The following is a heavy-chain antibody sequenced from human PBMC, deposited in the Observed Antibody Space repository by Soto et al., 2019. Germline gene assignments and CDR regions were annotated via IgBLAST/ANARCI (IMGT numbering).Heavy chain of an antibody. CDR3: ARDLGRIRDY. CDR1: GFSVSSNY. J-gene: IGHJ4*02. Sequence: EVQLVESGGGLIQPGGSLRLSCAASGFSVSSNYMTWVRQAPGKGLEWVSVIYSGGNTFYADSVKGRFTISRDNSKNTLYLQMNSLRAEDTAVYYCARDLGRIRDYWGQGTLVTVSS. CDR2: IYSGGNT. V-gene: IGHV3-53*01. D-gene: IGHD7-27*01.